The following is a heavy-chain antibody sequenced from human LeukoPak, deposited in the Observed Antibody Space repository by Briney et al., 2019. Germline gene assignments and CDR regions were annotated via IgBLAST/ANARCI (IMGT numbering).Heavy chain of an antibody. CDR3: ARDEQDYGDYFNPGTIDY. Sequence: ASVKVSCKASRYTFTSYYMHWVRQAPGQGLEWMGIINPSGGSTSYAQKFQGRVTMTRDTSTSTVYMELSSLRSEDTAVYYCARDEQDYGDYFNPGTIDYWGQGTLVTVSS. V-gene: IGHV1-46*01. J-gene: IGHJ4*02. CDR2: INPSGGST. CDR1: RYTFTSYY. D-gene: IGHD4-17*01.